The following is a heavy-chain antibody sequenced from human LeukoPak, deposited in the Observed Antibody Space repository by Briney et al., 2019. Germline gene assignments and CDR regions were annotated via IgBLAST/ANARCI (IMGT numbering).Heavy chain of an antibody. D-gene: IGHD6-13*01. CDR2: MNPNSGNT. Sequence: ASVKVSCKASGYTFTSYGINWVRQATGQGLEWMGWMNPNSGNTGYAQKLQGRVTMTTDTSTSTAYMELRSLRSDDPAVYYCAREHNGSWYSQYYYYYVDVWGKGTTVTISS. V-gene: IGHV1-18*01. CDR1: GYTFTSYG. CDR3: AREHNGSWYSQYYYYYVDV. J-gene: IGHJ6*03.